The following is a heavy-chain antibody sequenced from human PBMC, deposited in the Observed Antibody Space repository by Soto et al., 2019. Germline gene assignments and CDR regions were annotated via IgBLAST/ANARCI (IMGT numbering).Heavy chain of an antibody. CDR3: ARRYCSGGSCYYFDY. Sequence: PGESLKISCKGSGYSFTSYWIGWVRQMPGKGLEWMGIIYPGDSDTRYSPSFQGQVTISADKSISTAYLQWSSLKASDTAMYYCARRYCSGGSCYYFDYWGQGTLVTVSS. CDR1: GYSFTSYW. J-gene: IGHJ4*02. CDR2: IYPGDSDT. D-gene: IGHD2-15*01. V-gene: IGHV5-51*01.